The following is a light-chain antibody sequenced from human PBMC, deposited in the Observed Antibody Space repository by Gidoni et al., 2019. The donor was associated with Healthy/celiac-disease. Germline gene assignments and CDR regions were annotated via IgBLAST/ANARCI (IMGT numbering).Light chain of an antibody. CDR2: AAS. J-gene: IGKJ4*01. CDR3: QQSYSTPLT. Sequence: DIQMTQSPSSLPASVGDRVTITCRASQSISSYLNWYQQKPGKATKLLIYAASSLQSGVPSRFSGSGSGTDFTLTISSLQPEDFATYYCQQSYSTPLTFGGGTKVEIK. V-gene: IGKV1-39*01. CDR1: QSISSY.